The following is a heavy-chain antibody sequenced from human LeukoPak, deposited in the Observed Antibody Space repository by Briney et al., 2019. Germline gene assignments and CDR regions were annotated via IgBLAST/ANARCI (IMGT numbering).Heavy chain of an antibody. CDR2: ISWNSGSI. V-gene: IGHV3-9*01. Sequence: GGSLRLSCAASGFTFSSYGMSWVRQVPGKGLEWVSCISWNSGSIRYADSVKGRFTISRDNAKNSLYLQMNSLRAEDTALYYCAKDHYGSGSYSDINFDYWGQGTLVTVSS. CDR3: AKDHYGSGSYSDINFDY. J-gene: IGHJ4*02. D-gene: IGHD3-10*01. CDR1: GFTFSSYG.